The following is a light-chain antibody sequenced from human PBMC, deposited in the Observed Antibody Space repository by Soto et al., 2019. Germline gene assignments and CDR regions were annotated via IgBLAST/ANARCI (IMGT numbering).Light chain of an antibody. CDR3: SSYTTSSTSV. CDR2: DVS. V-gene: IGLV2-14*03. CDR1: SSDVGGYNY. J-gene: IGLJ1*01. Sequence: QSALTQPASVSASPGQSITISCTGTSSDVGGYNYVSWYQHHPGKAPKLIIYDVSHRPSGVSNRFSGSRSGNTASLTISGLQAEDEADYYCSSYTTSSTSVFGTGTKVTVL.